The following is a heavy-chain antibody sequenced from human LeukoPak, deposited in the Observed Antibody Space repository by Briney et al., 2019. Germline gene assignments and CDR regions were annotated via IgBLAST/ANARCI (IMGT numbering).Heavy chain of an antibody. V-gene: IGHV3-30*14. CDR1: GFTFSSYA. CDR3: ARAGRDYGDYEYGVYFDY. Sequence: GGSLRLSCAASGFTFSSYAMHWVRQAPGKGLEWVAVISYDGSNKYYADSVKGRFTISRDNSKNTSYLQMNSLRAEDTAVYYCARAGRDYGDYEYGVYFDYWGQGTLVTVSS. CDR2: ISYDGSNK. J-gene: IGHJ4*02. D-gene: IGHD4-17*01.